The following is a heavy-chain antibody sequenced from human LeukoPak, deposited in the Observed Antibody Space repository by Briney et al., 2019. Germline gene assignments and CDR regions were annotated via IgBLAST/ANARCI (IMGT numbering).Heavy chain of an antibody. CDR3: AREQLVSPYFDY. CDR2: IWYDGSNK. CDR1: GFTFSSYG. V-gene: IGHV3-33*01. Sequence: GRSLRLSCAASGFTFSSYGMHWVRQAPGEGLEWVAVIWYDGSNKYYADSVKGRFTISRDNSKNTLYLQMNRLRAEDTAVYYRAREQLVSPYFDYWGQGTLVTVSS. D-gene: IGHD6-13*01. J-gene: IGHJ4*02.